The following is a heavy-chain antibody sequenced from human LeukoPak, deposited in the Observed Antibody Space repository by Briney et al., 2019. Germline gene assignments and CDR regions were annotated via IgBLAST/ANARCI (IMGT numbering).Heavy chain of an antibody. CDR1: GGSISSNSYY. CDR2: IYYSGST. CDR3: ARTRYYYNSRSYGAPYYFDY. Sequence: PSETLSLTCAVSGGSISSNSYYWGWIRQPPGKGLEWIGSIYYSGSTYYNPSLKSRVTISVDTSKNQFSLKLSSVTAADTAVYYCARTRYYYNSRSYGAPYYFDYWGQGTQVIVSS. J-gene: IGHJ4*02. V-gene: IGHV4-39*01. D-gene: IGHD3-10*01.